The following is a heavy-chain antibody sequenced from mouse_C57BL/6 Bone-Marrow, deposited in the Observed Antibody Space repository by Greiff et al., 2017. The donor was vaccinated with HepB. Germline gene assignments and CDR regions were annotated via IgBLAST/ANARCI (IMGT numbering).Heavy chain of an antibody. J-gene: IGHJ2*01. D-gene: IGHD1-1*01. V-gene: IGHV5-2*01. CDR1: EYEFPSHD. CDR2: INSDGGSP. CDR3: ASPPFITTVVALDY. Sequence: EVQLVESGGGLVQPGESLKLSCESNEYEFPSHDMSWVRKTPEKRLELVAAINSDGGSPYYPDTMERRFIISRDNTKKTLYLQMSSLRSEDTALYYCASPPFITTVVALDYWGQGTTLTVSS.